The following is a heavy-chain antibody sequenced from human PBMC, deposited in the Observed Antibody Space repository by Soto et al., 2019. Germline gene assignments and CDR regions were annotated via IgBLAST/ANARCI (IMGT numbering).Heavy chain of an antibody. CDR2: ISAYNGNT. Sequence: ASVKVSCKASGYTFTSYGISWVRQAPGQGLEWMGWISAYNGNTNYAQKLQGRVTMTTDTSTSTAYMELRSLRSDDTAVYYCARDQFTGTTGYYYYRMGVWGQGTTVTVSS. CDR3: ARDQFTGTTGYYYYRMGV. D-gene: IGHD1-7*01. CDR1: GYTFTSYG. J-gene: IGHJ6*02. V-gene: IGHV1-18*01.